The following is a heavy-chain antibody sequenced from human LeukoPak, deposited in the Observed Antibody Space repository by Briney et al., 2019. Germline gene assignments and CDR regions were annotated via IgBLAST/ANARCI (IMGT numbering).Heavy chain of an antibody. J-gene: IGHJ4*02. V-gene: IGHV4-39*01. Sequence: ETVSLTCTVSGDSISRTNVYWGWIRQPPGEGLDWIGSIYYRGTTNYNPSLKSRVTISVDTPKKQFSLKLRSVTAADTAVYYCARPPGYDFWGWGQGTLVTLSS. D-gene: IGHD3-3*01. CDR1: GDSISRTNVY. CDR3: ARPPGYDFWG. CDR2: IYYRGTT.